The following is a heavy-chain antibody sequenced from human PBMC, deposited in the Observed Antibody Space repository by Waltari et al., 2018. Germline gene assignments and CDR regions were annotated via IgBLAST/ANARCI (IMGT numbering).Heavy chain of an antibody. CDR2: IYYSGST. J-gene: IGHJ4*02. Sequence: QVQLQESGPGLVKPSETLSLTCTVSGGSISSYYWSWIRQPPGKGLEWIGYIYYSGSTNYNPSVKSRVSISVDTSKNQFSLKLSSVTAADTAVYYCAREGDDILTGYSLFDYWGQGTLVTVSS. CDR3: AREGDDILTGYSLFDY. CDR1: GGSISSYY. D-gene: IGHD3-9*01. V-gene: IGHV4-59*01.